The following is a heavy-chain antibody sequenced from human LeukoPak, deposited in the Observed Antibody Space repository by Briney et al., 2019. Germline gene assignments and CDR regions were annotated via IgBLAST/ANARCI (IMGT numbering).Heavy chain of an antibody. D-gene: IGHD6-6*01. J-gene: IGHJ4*02. CDR1: GGSISSGDYY. V-gene: IGHV4-30-4*01. CDR2: IYYSGST. Sequence: SETLSLTCTVSGGSISSGDYYWSWIRQPPGKGLEWIGYIYYSGSTYYNPSLKSRVTISVDTSKNKFSLKLSSVTAADTAVYYCARAMWSSSPVDYWGQGTLVTVSS. CDR3: ARAMWSSSPVDY.